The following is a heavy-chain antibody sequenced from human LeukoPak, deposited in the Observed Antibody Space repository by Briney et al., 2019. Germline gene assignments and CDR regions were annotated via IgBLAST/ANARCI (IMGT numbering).Heavy chain of an antibody. CDR1: GFTLTSSA. CDR3: AASGVAMIPPDY. D-gene: IGHD3-22*01. V-gene: IGHV1-58*02. Sequence: ASVKVSCKASGFTLTSSAMQWVRQARGQRLEWIGWIVVGSGNTNYAQKFQERVTITRDMSTSTAYMELSSLRSEDTAVYYCAASGVAMIPPDYWGQGTLVTVSS. J-gene: IGHJ4*02. CDR2: IVVGSGNT.